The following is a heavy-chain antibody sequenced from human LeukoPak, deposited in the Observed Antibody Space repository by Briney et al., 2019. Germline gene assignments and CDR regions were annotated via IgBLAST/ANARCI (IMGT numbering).Heavy chain of an antibody. D-gene: IGHD2-15*01. J-gene: IGHJ4*02. Sequence: GGSLRLSCAAPGFTFSSYEMNWVRQAPGKGLEWVSYISSSGSTIYYADSVKGRFSISRDNAKNLVYLQMNSLRAEDTAVYHCARFGYVAAVDVWGQGTPVTVSS. CDR2: ISSSGSTI. V-gene: IGHV3-48*03. CDR3: ARFGYVAAVDV. CDR1: GFTFSSYE.